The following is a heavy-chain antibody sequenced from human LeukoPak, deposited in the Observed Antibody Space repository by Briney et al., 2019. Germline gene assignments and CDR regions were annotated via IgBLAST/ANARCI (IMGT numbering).Heavy chain of an antibody. V-gene: IGHV4-39*07. CDR1: GGSISSSSYY. CDR2: IYYSGST. Sequence: SETLSLTCTVSGGSISSSSYYWGWIRQPPGKGLEWIGSIYYSGSTNYNPSLKSRVTISMDTSKNQFSLKLSSVTAADTAVYYCARVGRSGESSLGYWGQGTLVTVSS. J-gene: IGHJ4*02. CDR3: ARVGRSGESSLGY. D-gene: IGHD3-16*02.